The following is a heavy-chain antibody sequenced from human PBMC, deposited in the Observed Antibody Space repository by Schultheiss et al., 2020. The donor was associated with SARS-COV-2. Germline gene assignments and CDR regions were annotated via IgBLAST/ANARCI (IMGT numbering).Heavy chain of an antibody. J-gene: IGHJ5*02. V-gene: IGHV3-73*01. CDR2: IRSKARNYAT. CDR3: TRNSTSSGWFDP. D-gene: IGHD6-6*01. Sequence: GGSLRLSCVTSGFSFSGSCIYWVRQASGKGLEWVGRIRSKARNYATTYAASVKGRFIISRDESRNTSYLQMNSLKIEDTAVYYCTRNSTSSGWFDPWGQGTLVTVSS. CDR1: GFSFSGSC.